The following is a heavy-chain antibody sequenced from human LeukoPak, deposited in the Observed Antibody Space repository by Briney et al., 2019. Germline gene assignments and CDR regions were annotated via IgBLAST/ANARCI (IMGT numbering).Heavy chain of an antibody. CDR2: LYSGSDT. D-gene: IGHD5-24*01. J-gene: IGHJ2*01. V-gene: IGHV3-53*01. CDR1: GITVSTKY. Sequence: TGGSLTLSCAASGITVSTKYMNWVRQAPGKGQEWVSILYSGSDTYYADSVKGRFTISRDSSKNMLFLHMNSLRAEDTAVYYCARVGDHFHWYLDLWGRGTLVTVSS. CDR3: ARVGDHFHWYLDL.